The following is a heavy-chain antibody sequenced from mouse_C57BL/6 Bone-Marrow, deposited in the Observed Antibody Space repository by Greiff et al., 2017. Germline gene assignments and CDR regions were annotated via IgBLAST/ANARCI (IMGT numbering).Heavy chain of an antibody. V-gene: IGHV1-22*01. CDR1: GYTFTDYN. CDR3: AIWLLRDYAMDY. CDR2: INPNNGGT. Sequence: VQLQQSGPELVKPGASVKMSCKASGYTFTDYNMHWVKQSHGKSLEWIGYINPNNGGTSYNQKFKGKATLTVNKSSSTAYMELRSLTSEDSAVYYCAIWLLRDYAMDYQGQGTSVTVAS. J-gene: IGHJ4*01. D-gene: IGHD2-3*01.